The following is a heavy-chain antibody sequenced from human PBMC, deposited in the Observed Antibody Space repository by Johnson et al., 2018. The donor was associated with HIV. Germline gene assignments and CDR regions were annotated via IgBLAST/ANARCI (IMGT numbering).Heavy chain of an antibody. V-gene: IGHV3-66*02. Sequence: VQLVESGGGVVRPGGSLRLSCAASGFTFSDYWMTWVRQPPGKGLEWVSVLYSGGDTYYADSVKGRFTISRDNSKNTLYVQMNSLRAEDTAGYYLAGRGTSSSSGLHAFDIWGQGTMVTVSS. D-gene: IGHD6-6*01. CDR3: AGRGTSSSSGLHAFDI. J-gene: IGHJ3*02. CDR1: GFTFSDYW. CDR2: LYSGGDT.